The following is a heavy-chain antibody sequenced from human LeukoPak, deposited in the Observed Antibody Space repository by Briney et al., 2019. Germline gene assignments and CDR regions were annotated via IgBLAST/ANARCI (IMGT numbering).Heavy chain of an antibody. Sequence: ASVKVSCKASGYTFSAYYIQWVRQAPGQGLEWMGWINTNTGNPTYAQGFTGRFVFSLDTSVSTAYLQISSLKAEDTAVYYCARTTVVTDGRGLGYYYMDVWGKGTTVTVPS. CDR2: INTNTGNP. CDR3: ARTTVVTDGRGLGYYYMDV. J-gene: IGHJ6*03. CDR1: GYTFSAYY. D-gene: IGHD4-23*01. V-gene: IGHV7-4-1*02.